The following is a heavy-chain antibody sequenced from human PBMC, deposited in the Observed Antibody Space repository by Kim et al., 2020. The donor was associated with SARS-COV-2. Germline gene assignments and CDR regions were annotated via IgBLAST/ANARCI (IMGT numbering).Heavy chain of an antibody. J-gene: IGHJ6*02. V-gene: IGHV3-48*03. CDR3: VRDLGGYLTPTPPFRYYEYGIDV. Sequence: GGSLRLSCAASGFSFADYDMNWVRQAPGKGLEWVSYINGRGDKTYYADPVRGRSTISRDNGRKSLFLALNSLRVEDTGLYYCVRDLGGYLTPTPPFRYYEYGIDVWGPGTTVSV. D-gene: IGHD3-16*01. CDR2: INGRGDKT. CDR1: GFSFADYD.